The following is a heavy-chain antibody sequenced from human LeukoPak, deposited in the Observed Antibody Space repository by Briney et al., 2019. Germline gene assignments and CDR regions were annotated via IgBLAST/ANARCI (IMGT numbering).Heavy chain of an antibody. CDR2: VSNDGDIQ. V-gene: IGHV3-30*19. CDR3: ARGPDPVVRGPRRAFDL. CDR1: GFTFSSYG. D-gene: IGHD3-10*01. Sequence: GGSLRLSCAASGFTFSSYGMHWVRQAPGKGLHWVAVVSNDGDIQDYTDSVKGRFIISRDDSKNTVYLQMNSLTVDDTAMYYCARGPDPVVRGPRRAFDLWGQGTMVTVSS. J-gene: IGHJ3*01.